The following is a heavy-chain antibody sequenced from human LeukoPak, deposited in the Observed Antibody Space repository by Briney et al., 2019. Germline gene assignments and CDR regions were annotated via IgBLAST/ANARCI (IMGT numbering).Heavy chain of an antibody. CDR2: IYYSGST. V-gene: IGHV4-31*03. CDR1: GGSISSGGYY. CDR3: ARGGLPRENWFDP. Sequence: SETLSLTCTVSGGSISSGGYYWSWIRQHPGKGLEWIGYIYYSGSTYYNPSLKSRVTISVDTSKNQFSLKLSSVTAADTAVYYCARGGLPRENWFDPWGQGTLVTVSS. D-gene: IGHD1-26*01. J-gene: IGHJ5*02.